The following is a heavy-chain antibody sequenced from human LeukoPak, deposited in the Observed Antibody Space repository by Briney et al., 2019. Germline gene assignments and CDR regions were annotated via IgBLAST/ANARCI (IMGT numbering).Heavy chain of an antibody. V-gene: IGHV4-59*01. D-gene: IGHD4-17*01. CDR2: IHYSGST. CDR1: GGSISSYY. J-gene: IGHJ1*01. CDR3: ARDDYGDYTFHH. Sequence: PSETLSLTCTVSGGSISSYYWSWIRQPPGKGLQWIGCIHYSGSTNYNPSLKSRVTISVDTSKNQFSLKLTSVTAADTAVYYCARDDYGDYTFHHWGQGTLVTVSS.